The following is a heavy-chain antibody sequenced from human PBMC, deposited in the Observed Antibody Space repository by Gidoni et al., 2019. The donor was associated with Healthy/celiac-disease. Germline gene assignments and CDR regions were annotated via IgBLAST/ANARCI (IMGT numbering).Heavy chain of an antibody. D-gene: IGHD6-13*01. V-gene: IGHV3-43*01. CDR2: ISWDGGST. CDR1: GFHFDDYT. J-gene: IGHJ6*02. Sequence: EVQLVESGGVVVQPGGALRLSCAASGFHFDDYTMHWVRQAPGKGLEWVSLISWDGGSTYYADSVKGRFTISRDNSKNSLYLQMNSLRTEDTALYYCAKARGKYSSSWYGYYGMDVWGQGTTVTVSS. CDR3: AKARGKYSSSWYGYYGMDV.